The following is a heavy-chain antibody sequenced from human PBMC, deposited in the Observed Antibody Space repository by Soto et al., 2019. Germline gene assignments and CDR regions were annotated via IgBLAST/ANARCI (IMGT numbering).Heavy chain of an antibody. CDR1: GGSISSYY. D-gene: IGHD3-3*01. V-gene: IGHV4-59*08. J-gene: IGHJ4*02. CDR3: ARIIWSGPYYFDY. Sequence: PSETLSLTCTVPGGSISSYYWSWIRQPPGKGLEWIGYIYYSGSTNYNPSLKSRVTISVDTSKNQFSLKLSSVTAADTAVYYCARIIWSGPYYFDYWGQGTLVTVSS. CDR2: IYYSGST.